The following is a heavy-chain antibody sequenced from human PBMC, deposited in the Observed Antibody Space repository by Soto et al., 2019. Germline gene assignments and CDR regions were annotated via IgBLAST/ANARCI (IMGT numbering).Heavy chain of an antibody. Sequence: SETLSLTCTVSGGSISSGDYYWSWIRQPPGKGLEWIAYIYYSGNTYYNPSLKSRVTISLDTSKNQFSLVLSSVTAADTAVYYCARVTRGREPIIYFDPWGQGPLVTVSS. CDR2: IYYSGNT. CDR3: ARVTRGREPIIYFDP. J-gene: IGHJ5*02. D-gene: IGHD1-1*01. V-gene: IGHV4-30-4*01. CDR1: GGSISSGDYY.